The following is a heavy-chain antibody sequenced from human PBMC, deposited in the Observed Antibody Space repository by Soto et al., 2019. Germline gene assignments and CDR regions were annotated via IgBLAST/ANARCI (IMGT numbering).Heavy chain of an antibody. V-gene: IGHV4-31*11. CDR3: ASSRMGGWTFDQ. CDR2: VHSSGST. J-gene: IGHJ4*02. Sequence: SASLPHTCAVSGYSISSAAHYWIWIRQHKGKGLEWLGYVHSSGSTYYTPSLKNRLSISIDTSKNQFSLHLESVTAEDTAVDFCASSRMGGWTFDQWGQGPTVTV. CDR1: GYSISSAAHY. D-gene: IGHD2-15*01.